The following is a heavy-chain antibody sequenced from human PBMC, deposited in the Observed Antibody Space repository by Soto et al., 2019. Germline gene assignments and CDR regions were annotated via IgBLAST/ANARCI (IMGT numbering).Heavy chain of an antibody. V-gene: IGHV3-23*01. CDR1: VFTFSSYA. CDR2: ISGSGGST. Sequence: PGGSLRLSCSASVFTFSSYAMSWVRQAPGKGLEWVSAISGSGGSTYYADSVKGRFTISRDNSKNTLYLQMNSLRAEDTAVYYCAKVGRKGYSSSWYLSGYWGQGT. CDR3: AKVGRKGYSSSWYLSGY. J-gene: IGHJ4*02. D-gene: IGHD6-13*01.